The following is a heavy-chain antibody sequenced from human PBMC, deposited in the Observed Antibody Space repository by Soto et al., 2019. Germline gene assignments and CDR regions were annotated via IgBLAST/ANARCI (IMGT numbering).Heavy chain of an antibody. V-gene: IGHV3-73*02. D-gene: IGHD1-26*01. CDR3: STKVDSATSGPSHFYGRAV. CDR2: IRSKANNYAT. J-gene: IGHJ6*02. Sequence: EVQLVESGGGLVQPGGSLKLSCAASGFTFSDSAIHWVRQASGKGLEWVGGIRSKANNYATEYAESMKGRLTISRDDSNNTGYLQLNSLKSGETTVYFCSTKVDSATSGPSHFYGRAVGGHGTSFTVSS. CDR1: GFTFSDSA.